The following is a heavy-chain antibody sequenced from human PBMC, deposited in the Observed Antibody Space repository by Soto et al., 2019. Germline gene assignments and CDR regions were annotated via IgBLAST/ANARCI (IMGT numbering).Heavy chain of an antibody. Sequence: SETLSLTCSVSGGSMDGYYWSWIRQTPGQGLEWLGYIYFSGSTRYNPSLKSRLTISLDKSKRQFSMSLSSVTAADTAVYYCARSVATPGTNIDFWGQGTLVTVSS. D-gene: IGHD6-13*01. CDR3: ARSVATPGTNIDF. CDR2: IYFSGST. CDR1: GGSMDGYY. J-gene: IGHJ4*02. V-gene: IGHV4-4*09.